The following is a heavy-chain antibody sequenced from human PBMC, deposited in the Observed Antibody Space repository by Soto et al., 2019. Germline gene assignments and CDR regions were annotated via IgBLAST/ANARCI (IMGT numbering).Heavy chain of an antibody. CDR3: AVRRLLATIRQFDL. Sequence: QVQLVQSGAEVKKPGSSVKVSCKASGGTFSSYAISWVRQAPGQGLEWMGGSIPIFGTADYAQKFQGRVGXXAXDXXSTAYMELSSLKSEDTAVYYCAVRRLLATIRQFDLWGRGTLVTVSS. V-gene: IGHV1-69*12. J-gene: IGHJ2*01. D-gene: IGHD2-21*01. CDR1: GGTFSSYA. CDR2: SIPIFGTA.